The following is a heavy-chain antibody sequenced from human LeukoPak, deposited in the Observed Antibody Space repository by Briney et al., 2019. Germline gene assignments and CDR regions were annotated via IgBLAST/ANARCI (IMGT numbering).Heavy chain of an antibody. CDR3: TKNGTFVFDS. CDR1: RFIFSNTW. J-gene: IGHJ4*02. V-gene: IGHV3-7*01. D-gene: IGHD1-26*01. CDR2: IKEDGSDI. Sequence: GGSLRLSCVGSRFIFSNTWMSWVRQAPGKGLEWLANIKEDGSDIYYGASVKGRFTISRDNARSSLYLRMNTLRAEDTGVYYCTKNGTFVFDSWGQGTLVTVSS.